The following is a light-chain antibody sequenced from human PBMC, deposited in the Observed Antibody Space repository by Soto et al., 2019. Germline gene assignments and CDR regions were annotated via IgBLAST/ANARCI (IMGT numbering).Light chain of an antibody. J-gene: IGKJ1*01. CDR2: DAS. CDR1: QSISSW. Sequence: DIQMTQSPSTLSASVGDRVTITCRASQSISSWLAWYQQKPGKAPKLLIYDASSLESGVPSRFSGSGSGTESPLTISSLQPDDFATYYCQQYNSYSQFGQGTKGKIK. CDR3: QQYNSYSQ. V-gene: IGKV1-5*01.